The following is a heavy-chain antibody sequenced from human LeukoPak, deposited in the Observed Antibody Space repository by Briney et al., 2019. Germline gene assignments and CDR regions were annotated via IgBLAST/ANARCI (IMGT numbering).Heavy chain of an antibody. J-gene: IGHJ6*03. Sequence: SETLSLTCTVSGGSISSYYWSWIRQPPGKGLEWIGYIYYSGSTNFSPSLKSRVTISVDTSKNQFSLKLSSVTAADTAVYCCARVAGATSLYYYYYMDVWGKGTTVTVSS. CDR3: ARVAGATSLYYYYYMDV. CDR1: GGSISSYY. D-gene: IGHD1-26*01. CDR2: IYYSGST. V-gene: IGHV4-59*01.